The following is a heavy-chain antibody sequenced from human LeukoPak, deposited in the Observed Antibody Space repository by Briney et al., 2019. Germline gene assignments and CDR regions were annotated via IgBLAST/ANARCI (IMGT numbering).Heavy chain of an antibody. CDR3: ARASDFLLSRGLAP. Sequence: GASGKVSCKASGDTFTGYYMHWVRQAPGQGLEWMGWINPNSGGTNYAQKFQGRVTMTRDTSISTAYMELSRLRSDDTAVYYCARASDFLLSRGLAPWGQGTLVTVSS. CDR2: INPNSGGT. V-gene: IGHV1-2*02. J-gene: IGHJ5*02. D-gene: IGHD1-26*01. CDR1: GDTFTGYY.